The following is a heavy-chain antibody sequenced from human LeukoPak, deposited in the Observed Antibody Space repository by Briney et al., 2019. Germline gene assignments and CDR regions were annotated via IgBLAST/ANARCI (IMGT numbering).Heavy chain of an antibody. CDR1: GFTFSTYW. Sequence: GGSLRLSCTASGFTFSTYWMHWVRQAPGKGLVWVSRVYGDGTSTVYADSVKGRFTISRDNAKNTLYLQMNSLRAEDTAVYYCARDLSPAHFWGQGTLVTVSS. CDR3: ARDLSPAHF. V-gene: IGHV3-74*01. D-gene: IGHD2/OR15-2a*01. J-gene: IGHJ4*02. CDR2: VYGDGTST.